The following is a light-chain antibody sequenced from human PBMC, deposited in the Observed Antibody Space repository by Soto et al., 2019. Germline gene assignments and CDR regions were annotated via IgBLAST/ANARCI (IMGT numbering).Light chain of an antibody. J-gene: IGKJ1*01. V-gene: IGKV3-20*01. Sequence: VLTQSPGTLSVSPGERATLSCRASQSVSGNNLAWYQQTPGRPPRLLIYGESSRASAVPDMFSGSGSVTNFTLTINRLEPQDFAVYYCQQCDGTSWTFGQGTKVDLK. CDR1: QSVSGNN. CDR3: QQCDGTSWT. CDR2: GES.